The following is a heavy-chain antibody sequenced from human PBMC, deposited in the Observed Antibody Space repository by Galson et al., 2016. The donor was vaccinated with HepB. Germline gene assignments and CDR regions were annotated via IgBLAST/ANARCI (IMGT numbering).Heavy chain of an antibody. J-gene: IGHJ4*02. CDR2: IYPGDSDT. Sequence: QSGAEVKKPGESLKISCKVSGYNFATYYIDWVRQVPGKGLEWVGIIYPGDSDTRYSPSFQGQVTISVDKSINTAYLEWSSLKASDTAIYYCARQLSDHAAFDYWGLGTLVTVSS. CDR3: ARQLSDHAAFDY. V-gene: IGHV5-51*01. D-gene: IGHD2-21*02. CDR1: GYNFATYY.